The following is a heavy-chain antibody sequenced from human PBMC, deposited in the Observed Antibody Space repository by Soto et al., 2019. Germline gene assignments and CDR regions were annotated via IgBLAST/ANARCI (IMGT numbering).Heavy chain of an antibody. CDR1: GGSINSGTYY. CDR3: ARAVVGLNYYDSTGYYFDY. D-gene: IGHD3-22*01. V-gene: IGHV4-31*03. J-gene: IGHJ4*02. CDR2: MYNSGGT. Sequence: SETLSLTCTVSGGSINSGTYYWSWIRQHPGKGLEWIGYMYNSGGTYSNPSLKSRVTIVVDTSKNQFSLKLSSVTAADTAVYYCARAVVGLNYYDSTGYYFDYWGQGTLVTVSS.